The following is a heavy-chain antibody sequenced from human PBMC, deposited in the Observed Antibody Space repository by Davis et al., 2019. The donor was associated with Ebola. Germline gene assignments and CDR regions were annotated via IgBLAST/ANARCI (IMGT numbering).Heavy chain of an antibody. CDR1: RYSFTSYW. CDR3: ARLAAAGTFRDAFDI. CDR2: IYPGDSDT. D-gene: IGHD6-13*01. Sequence: KVSCKGSRYSFTSYWIGWVRQMPGKGLEWMRIIYPGDSDTRYSPFFQGQVTISADKSISTAYLQWSSLKASDTAMYYCARLAAAGTFRDAFDIWGQGTMVTVSS. V-gene: IGHV5-51*01. J-gene: IGHJ3*02.